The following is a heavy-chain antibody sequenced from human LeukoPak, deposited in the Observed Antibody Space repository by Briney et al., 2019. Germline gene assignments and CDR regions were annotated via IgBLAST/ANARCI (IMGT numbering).Heavy chain of an antibody. Sequence: SETLSLTCTVSGGSISSYYWSWIRQPAGEGLEWIGRIYTSGSTNYNPSLKSRVTMSVDTSKNQFSLKLSSVTAADTAVYYCARSPRGPIAAVVYGMDVWGQGTTVTVSS. D-gene: IGHD6-13*01. CDR2: IYTSGST. J-gene: IGHJ6*02. CDR1: GGSISSYY. V-gene: IGHV4-4*07. CDR3: ARSPRGPIAAVVYGMDV.